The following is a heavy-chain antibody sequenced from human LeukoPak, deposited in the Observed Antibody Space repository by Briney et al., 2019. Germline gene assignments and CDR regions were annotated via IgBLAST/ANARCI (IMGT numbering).Heavy chain of an antibody. Sequence: GGSLRLSCAASGFTFSSYAMSWVRQAPGKGLEWVSAISGSGGSTYYADSVKGRFTISRDNSKNTLYLQMNSLRAEDTAVYYCASYHSYGDYLFDYWGQGTLVTVSS. D-gene: IGHD4-17*01. CDR2: ISGSGGST. J-gene: IGHJ4*02. V-gene: IGHV3-23*01. CDR1: GFTFSSYA. CDR3: ASYHSYGDYLFDY.